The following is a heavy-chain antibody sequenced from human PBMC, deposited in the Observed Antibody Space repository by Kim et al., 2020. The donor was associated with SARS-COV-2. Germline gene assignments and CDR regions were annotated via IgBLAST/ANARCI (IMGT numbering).Heavy chain of an antibody. CDR3: VKSYYYDSSGWKFSFDY. V-gene: IGHV3-64D*09. D-gene: IGHD3-22*01. J-gene: IGHJ4*02. Sequence: VKGRFTISRDNSKNTLYLQMSSLRAEDTAVYYCVKSYYYDSSGWKFSFDYWGQGTLVTVSS.